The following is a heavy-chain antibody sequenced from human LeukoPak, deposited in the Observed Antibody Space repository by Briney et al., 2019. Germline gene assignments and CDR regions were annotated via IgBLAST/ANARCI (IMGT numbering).Heavy chain of an antibody. CDR1: GYTFTSYG. D-gene: IGHD5-18*01. J-gene: IGHJ5*02. CDR2: IIAYNGNT. V-gene: IGHV1-18*01. CDR3: ASAQPVDTAMAGGYWFDP. Sequence: ASVKVSCKASGYTFTSYGISWVRQAPGQGLEWMGWIIAYNGNTNYAQKFQGRVTITTDEPTSTAYMELSSLRSEDTAVYYCASAQPVDTAMAGGYWFDPWGQGTLVTVSS.